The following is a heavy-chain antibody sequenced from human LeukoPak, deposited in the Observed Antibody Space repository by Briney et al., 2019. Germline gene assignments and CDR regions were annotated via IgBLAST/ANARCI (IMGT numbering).Heavy chain of an antibody. V-gene: IGHV3-11*01. CDR1: GFTFSDYY. CDR3: ATYLFSYYYDSSGTLTWSRYFDY. J-gene: IGHJ4*02. D-gene: IGHD3-22*01. Sequence: AGGSLRLSCAASGFTFSDYYMSWIRQAPGKGLEWVSYISSSGGTLHYADSVKGRFTISRDNAKNSLYLQMNSLRSEDTAVYYCATYLFSYYYDSSGTLTWSRYFDYWGQGTLVTVSS. CDR2: ISSSGGTL.